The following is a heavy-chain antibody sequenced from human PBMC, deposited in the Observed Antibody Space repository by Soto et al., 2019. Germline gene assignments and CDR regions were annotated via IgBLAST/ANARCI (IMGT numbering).Heavy chain of an antibody. Sequence: SETLSLPCTVSGGSISSYYWSWIRQPPGKGLEWIGYIYYSGSTNYNPSLKSRVTISVDTSKNQFSLKLSSVTAADTSVYDCARIRGYSYGYKFIGYFDYWGQGTLVTVSS. CDR3: ARIRGYSYGYKFIGYFDY. CDR2: IYYSGST. D-gene: IGHD5-18*01. J-gene: IGHJ4*02. V-gene: IGHV4-59*01. CDR1: GGSISSYY.